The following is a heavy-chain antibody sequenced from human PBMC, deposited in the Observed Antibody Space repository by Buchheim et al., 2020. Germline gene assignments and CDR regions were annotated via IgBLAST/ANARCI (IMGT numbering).Heavy chain of an antibody. CDR3: ARAPGPAAGGFDY. D-gene: IGHD6-13*01. V-gene: IGHV3-66*01. J-gene: IGHJ4*02. Sequence: EVQLVESGGGLVQPGGSLRLSCAASGFTVSSNYMSWVRQAPGKGLEWVSVIYSGGSKYYADSVKGRFTISRDNSKNTLYLQMNSLRADDTAVYYCARAPGPAAGGFDYWGQGTL. CDR1: GFTVSSNY. CDR2: IYSGGSK.